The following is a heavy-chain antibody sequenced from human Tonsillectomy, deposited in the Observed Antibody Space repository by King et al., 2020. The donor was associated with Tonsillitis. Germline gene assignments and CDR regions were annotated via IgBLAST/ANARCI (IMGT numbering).Heavy chain of an antibody. V-gene: IGHV4-59*01. CDR3: ARVGGVPAAITLINYYGMDV. CDR1: GDSIGSYY. CDR2: IFDSGNT. Sequence: QLQESGPGLVKPSETLSLTCTVSGDSIGSYYWSWIRQPPGKGLEWIGYIFDSGNTNYNPSLKSRVTISVDTSKSQFSLILSSVTAADTAVSYCARVGGVPAAITLINYYGMDVWGQGTTVTVSS. D-gene: IGHD2-2*02. J-gene: IGHJ6*02.